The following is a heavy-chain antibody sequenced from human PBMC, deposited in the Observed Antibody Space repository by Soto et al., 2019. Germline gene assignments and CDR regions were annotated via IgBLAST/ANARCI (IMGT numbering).Heavy chain of an antibody. CDR2: IGGRATSA. J-gene: IGHJ4*02. V-gene: IGHV3-23*01. D-gene: IGHD3-22*01. Sequence: EVKLWESGGGLVQPGGSLRLSCAASGFTFSNDAMSWVRQAPGKGLEWVSGIGGRATSAYYADSVKGRFAISRDNSYNTLFLQLNSLRAEDTAVYYCATSRYSDSSGDFDDFWGQGTLVSVSS. CDR3: ATSRYSDSSGDFDDF. CDR1: GFTFSNDA.